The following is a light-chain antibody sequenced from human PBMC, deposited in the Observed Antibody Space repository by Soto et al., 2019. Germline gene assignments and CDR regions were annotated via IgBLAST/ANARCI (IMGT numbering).Light chain of an antibody. J-gene: IGKJ2*01. CDR3: QHYLDWPVYT. CDR2: AAS. CDR1: QSVSSY. V-gene: IGKV3-11*01. Sequence: EIVLTQSPATLSLSPGERATLSCGASQSVSSYLAWYQQKPGQSPRLLIYAASNRAPGIPARFSGSGSGTDFTLTISSLEPEDLAVYYCQHYLDWPVYTFGQGTKLEIK.